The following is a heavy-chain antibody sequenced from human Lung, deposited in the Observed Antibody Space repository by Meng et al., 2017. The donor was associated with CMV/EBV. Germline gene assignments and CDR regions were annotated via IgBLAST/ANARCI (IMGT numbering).Heavy chain of an antibody. CDR3: ARNYEFWSGYLMDV. V-gene: IGHV1-46*01. Sequence: ASXXVSCKASGYTFTSYYMHWVRQAPGQGLEWMGIINPSGGSTSYAQKFQGRVTMTRGTSTSTVYMELSSLRAEDTAVYYCARNYEFWSGYLMDVWGQGTTVTVSS. D-gene: IGHD3-3*01. J-gene: IGHJ6*02. CDR2: INPSGGST. CDR1: GYTFTSYY.